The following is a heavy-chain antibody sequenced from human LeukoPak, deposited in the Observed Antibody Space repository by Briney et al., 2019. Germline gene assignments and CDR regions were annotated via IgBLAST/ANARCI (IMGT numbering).Heavy chain of an antibody. CDR1: GGSISSGGYY. CDR2: IYYSGST. CDR3: ARGYSYGYDDYYYGMDV. D-gene: IGHD5-18*01. Sequence: SETLSLTCTVSGGSISSGGYYWSWIRQHPGKGLEWIGYIYYSGSTYYNPSLKSRVTISVDTPKNQFSLKLSSVTAADTAVYYCARGYSYGYDDYYYGMDVWGQGTTVTVSS. J-gene: IGHJ6*02. V-gene: IGHV4-31*03.